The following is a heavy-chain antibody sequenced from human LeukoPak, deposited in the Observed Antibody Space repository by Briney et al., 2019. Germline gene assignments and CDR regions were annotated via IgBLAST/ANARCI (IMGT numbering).Heavy chain of an antibody. J-gene: IGHJ5*02. D-gene: IGHD2-2*01. Sequence: GGSLKISCKGSGYSFTSYWIGWVRQMPGKGLEWMGIIYPGDSDTRYSPSFQGQVTISADKSISTAYLQWSSLKASDTAMYYCARNGYCSSTSCYDDNWFDPWGQGTLVTVSS. CDR2: IYPGDSDT. V-gene: IGHV5-51*01. CDR3: ARNGYCSSTSCYDDNWFDP. CDR1: GYSFTSYW.